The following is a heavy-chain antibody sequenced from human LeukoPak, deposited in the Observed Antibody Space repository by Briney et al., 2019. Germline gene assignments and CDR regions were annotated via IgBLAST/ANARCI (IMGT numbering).Heavy chain of an antibody. Sequence: SETLSLTCTVSGGSISSSSYYWGWIRQPPGKGLEWIGYSYYSGSTNYNYNPSLKSRVTISVDTSKNQLSLKLSSVTAADTAVYYCARGAWSMDVWGKGTTVTVSS. CDR1: GGSISSSSYY. V-gene: IGHV4-61*05. CDR3: ARGAWSMDV. D-gene: IGHD1-26*01. CDR2: SYYSGSTNY. J-gene: IGHJ6*03.